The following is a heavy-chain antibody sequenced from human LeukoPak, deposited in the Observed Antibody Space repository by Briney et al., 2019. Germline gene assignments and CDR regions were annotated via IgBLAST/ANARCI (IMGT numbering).Heavy chain of an antibody. J-gene: IGHJ4*02. V-gene: IGHV1-8*01. CDR1: GYTFTNYD. CDR3: ARGRYESSGYYCDY. CDR2: MNPNSGNT. D-gene: IGHD3-22*01. Sequence: ASVKVSCKASGYTFTNYDINWVRQATGQGLEWMGWMNPNSGNTGYTQKFQGRVTMTRNTSISTAYMGLSSLRSEDTAVYYCARGRYESSGYYCDYWGQGTQVTVSS.